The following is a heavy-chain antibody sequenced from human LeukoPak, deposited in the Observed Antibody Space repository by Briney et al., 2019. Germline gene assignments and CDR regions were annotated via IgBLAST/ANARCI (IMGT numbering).Heavy chain of an antibody. CDR2: ITWDADST. CDR1: GFTFDDYA. V-gene: IGHV3-43D*03. D-gene: IGHD6-13*01. J-gene: IGHJ4*02. CDR3: AKATSSWHEFDY. Sequence: GGSLRLSCAASGFTFDDYAMHWVRQAPGKGLEWVSLITWDADSTYYADSVKGRFTISRDNSKNSLYLQMDSLRAEDTALYYCAKATSSWHEFDYWGQGTLVTVSS.